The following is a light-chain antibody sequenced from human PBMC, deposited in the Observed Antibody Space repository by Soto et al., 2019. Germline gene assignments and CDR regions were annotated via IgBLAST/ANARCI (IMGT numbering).Light chain of an antibody. V-gene: IGLV2-23*02. Sequence: QSALTQPASVSGSPGQSITISCTGTSSDVGSYNLVSLYQQHPGKAPQLMIYEVSKRPPGVPNRFSRSKSGHTASLTISGLQADDEAEYYCCSYAGSSPFVVFGGGTKLTVL. J-gene: IGLJ2*01. CDR3: CSYAGSSPFVV. CDR2: EVS. CDR1: SSDVGSYNL.